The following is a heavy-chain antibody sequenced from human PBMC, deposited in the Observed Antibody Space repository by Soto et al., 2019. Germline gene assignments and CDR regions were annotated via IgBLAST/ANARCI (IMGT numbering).Heavy chain of an antibody. CDR1: GYSFFSYY. J-gene: IGHJ4*02. CDR2: FLASGGNT. D-gene: IGHD3-3*01. CDR3: ARGGATLFGVIDS. Sequence: ASVKVSCKASGYSFFSYYIHWVRQAPGQGLEWMGRFLASGGNTDYAQRFRGRISMTRDTSTANTVSLELTSLTSDDTAVYYCARGGATLFGVIDSWGQGTRVPSPQ. V-gene: IGHV1-46*01.